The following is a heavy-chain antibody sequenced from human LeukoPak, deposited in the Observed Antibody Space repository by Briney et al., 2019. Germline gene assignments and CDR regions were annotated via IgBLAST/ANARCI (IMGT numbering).Heavy chain of an antibody. CDR2: INHSGST. V-gene: IGHV4-34*01. Sequence: SETLSLTCAVYGGSFSGYYWSWIRQPPGKGLEWIGEINHSGSTNYNPSLKSRVTISVDTSKNQFSLKLSSVTAADTAVYYCARDEYDFWSGYPANWFDPWGQGTLVTVSS. D-gene: IGHD3-3*01. CDR3: ARDEYDFWSGYPANWFDP. CDR1: GGSFSGYY. J-gene: IGHJ5*02.